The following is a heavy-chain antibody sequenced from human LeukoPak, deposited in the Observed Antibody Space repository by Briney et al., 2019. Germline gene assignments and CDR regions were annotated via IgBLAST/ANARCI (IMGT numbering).Heavy chain of an antibody. Sequence: GGSLRLSCAASGFTFTSYAMSWVRQAPGKGLEWVSVISESGGSTYYADSVKGRFTISRDNSKDTLYLQMSSLRAEDTAVYYCDTLGTVSYWGQGTLVTVSS. J-gene: IGHJ4*02. V-gene: IGHV3-23*01. D-gene: IGHD7-27*01. CDR2: ISESGGST. CDR3: DTLGTVSY. CDR1: GFTFTSYA.